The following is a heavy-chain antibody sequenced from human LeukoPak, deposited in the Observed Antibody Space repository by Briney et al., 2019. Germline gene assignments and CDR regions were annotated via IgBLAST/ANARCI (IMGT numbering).Heavy chain of an antibody. Sequence: ASVKVSCKASGYTFTSYGISWVRQAPGQGLEWMGWISAYNGNTNYAQKLQGRVTMTTDTSTSTAYMELRSLRSDDTAVYYCARDWFPIPIQPDFDYWGQGTLVTVSS. D-gene: IGHD5-18*01. CDR3: ARDWFPIPIQPDFDY. CDR1: GYTFTSYG. V-gene: IGHV1-18*01. CDR2: ISAYNGNT. J-gene: IGHJ4*02.